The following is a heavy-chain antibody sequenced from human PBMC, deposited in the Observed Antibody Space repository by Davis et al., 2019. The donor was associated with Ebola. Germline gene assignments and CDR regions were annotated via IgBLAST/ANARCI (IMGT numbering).Heavy chain of an antibody. Sequence: PGGSLRLSCTTSGFTFGDYAMSWVRQAPGKGLEWVGFIRSKAYGGTTEYAASVKGRFTISRDDSKSIAYLQMNSLETEDTAVYYCTRSYDSRGFYPGYFHHWGQGTLVTVSS. CDR3: TRSYDSRGFYPGYFHH. J-gene: IGHJ1*01. CDR2: IRSKAYGGTT. V-gene: IGHV3-49*04. CDR1: GFTFGDYA. D-gene: IGHD3-22*01.